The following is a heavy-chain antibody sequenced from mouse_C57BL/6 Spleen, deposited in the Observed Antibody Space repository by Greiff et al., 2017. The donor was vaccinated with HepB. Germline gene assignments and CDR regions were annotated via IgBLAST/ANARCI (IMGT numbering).Heavy chain of an antibody. CDR1: GYTFTSYG. CDR2: IYPRSGNT. D-gene: IGHD1-1*01. CDR3: ARFDGTLSSWFAY. J-gene: IGHJ3*01. V-gene: IGHV1-81*01. Sequence: QVQLQQSGAELARPGASVKLSCKASGYTFTSYGISWVKQRTGQGLEWIGEIYPRSGNTYYNEKFKGKATLTADKSSSTAYMELRSLTSDDSAVYFCARFDGTLSSWFAYWGQGTLVTVSA.